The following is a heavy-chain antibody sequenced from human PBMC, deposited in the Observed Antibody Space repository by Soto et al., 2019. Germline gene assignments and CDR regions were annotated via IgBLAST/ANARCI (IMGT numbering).Heavy chain of an antibody. CDR3: AREVNGVGFDP. CDR2: IYYGGSI. CDR1: GGSIISGDYY. Sequence: PSETLSLTCTVSGGSIISGDYYWSWIRQHPGKGLEYIGYIYYGGSIYYNPSLKSRLTLSVDTSKNQFSLRLSSVTAADTAVYYCAREVNGVGFDPWGQGTLVTVSS. D-gene: IGHD2-8*01. V-gene: IGHV4-31*03. J-gene: IGHJ5*02.